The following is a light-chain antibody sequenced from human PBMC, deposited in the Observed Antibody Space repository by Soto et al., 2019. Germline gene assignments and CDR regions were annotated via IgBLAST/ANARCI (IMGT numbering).Light chain of an antibody. Sequence: EIVMTQSPATLSVSPGERATLSCRASQSVSSNLAWYQQKPGQAPRLLIYGASTRATGIPARFSGSGSGTEFTLTISSLQPEDFATYYCQHFRSFPITFGQGTRLEI. CDR1: QSVSSN. CDR3: QHFRSFPIT. CDR2: GAS. J-gene: IGKJ5*01. V-gene: IGKV3-15*01.